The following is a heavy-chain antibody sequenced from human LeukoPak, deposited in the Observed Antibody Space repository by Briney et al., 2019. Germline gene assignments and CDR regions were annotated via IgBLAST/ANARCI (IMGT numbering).Heavy chain of an antibody. D-gene: IGHD1-1*01. V-gene: IGHV1-46*01. Sequence: ASVKDSCKASGYTFTGYYMHWVRQAPGQGLEWMGIMNPNDGGTAYAQKFRGRVSMSGDASTSTVYMELTSLISEDTAVYYCARSALSGTGYFDYWGQGTLVTVS. CDR1: GYTFTGYY. CDR3: ARSALSGTGYFDY. CDR2: MNPNDGGT. J-gene: IGHJ4*02.